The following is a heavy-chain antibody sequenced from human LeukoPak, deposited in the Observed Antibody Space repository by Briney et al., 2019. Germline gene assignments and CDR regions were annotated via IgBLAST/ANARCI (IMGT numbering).Heavy chain of an antibody. CDR2: IIGSGGNT. CDR1: GFTFNNYA. D-gene: IGHD3-9*01. J-gene: IGHJ6*02. CDR3: AKVYYDILTGYRVDGMDV. Sequence: GGSLRLSCAASGFTFNNYAMTWVRQAPGKGLEWVSTIIGSGGNTDYADSVKGRFTISRDNSKDTLYLQMNSLRAEDTAVYYCAKVYYDILTGYRVDGMDVWGQGTTVTVSS. V-gene: IGHV3-23*01.